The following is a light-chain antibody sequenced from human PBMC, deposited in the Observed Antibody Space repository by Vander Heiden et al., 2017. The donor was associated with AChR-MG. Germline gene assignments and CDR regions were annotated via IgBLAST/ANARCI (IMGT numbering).Light chain of an antibody. CDR1: SSNIRIHT. CDR2: TDK. Sequence: SVLTQPPPASATPGRRVPISCSASSSNIRIHTVNWYQQLPGTAPKLRSYTDKERPSGVPDRFAGSRAGTSASLDINGLESGDEADYDCSTWDDSLDGWGCGGGTKLTV. J-gene: IGLJ3*02. CDR3: STWDDSLDGWG. V-gene: IGLV1-44*01.